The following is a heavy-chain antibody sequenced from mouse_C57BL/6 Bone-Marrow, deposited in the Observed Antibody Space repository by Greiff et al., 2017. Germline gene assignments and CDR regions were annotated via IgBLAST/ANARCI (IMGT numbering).Heavy chain of an antibody. CDR2: IDPSDSYT. CDR3: ARGGSYYDYVGSWFAY. D-gene: IGHD2-4*01. J-gene: IGHJ3*01. CDR1: GYTLTSYW. V-gene: IGHV1-69*01. Sequence: QVQLQQPGAELVMPGASVKLSCKASGYTLTSYWMHWVKQRPGKGLEWIGEIDPSDSYTNYNQTFKGNSTLTVDKSSSTSYMQLSSLTSEDSAVYCCARGGSYYDYVGSWFAYWGQGTLVTVSA.